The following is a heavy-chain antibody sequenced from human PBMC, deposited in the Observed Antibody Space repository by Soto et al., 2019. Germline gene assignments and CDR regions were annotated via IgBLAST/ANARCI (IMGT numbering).Heavy chain of an antibody. CDR2: IKSKTDGGTT. D-gene: IGHD3-3*01. V-gene: IGHV3-15*07. J-gene: IGHJ4*02. CDR1: GLTFINGW. CDR3: TTGSRITISGVVIDDY. Sequence: LRRAFVHSGLTFINGWLNRFRQAPGKGLEWVGRIKSKTDGGTTDYAAPVKGRFTISRDDSKNTLYLQMNSLKTEDTAVYYCTTGSRITISGVVIDDYWGQGT.